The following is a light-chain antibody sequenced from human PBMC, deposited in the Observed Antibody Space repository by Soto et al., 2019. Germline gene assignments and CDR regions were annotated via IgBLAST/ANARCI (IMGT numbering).Light chain of an antibody. Sequence: QSALTQPASVSGSPGQSITISCTGTSSDVGGYNFVSWYQQLPGKAPELIIYEVSNRPSGVSSRFSGSKSGNTASLTISGLQAEDEADYYCSSYTSARGVFGGGTKLTVL. CDR3: SSYTSARGV. J-gene: IGLJ2*01. CDR1: SSDVGGYNF. CDR2: EVS. V-gene: IGLV2-14*01.